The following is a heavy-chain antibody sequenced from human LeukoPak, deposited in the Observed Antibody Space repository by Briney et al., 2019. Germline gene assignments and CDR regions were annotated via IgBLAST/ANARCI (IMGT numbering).Heavy chain of an antibody. J-gene: IGHJ4*02. CDR1: GYTFTSYG. V-gene: IGHV1-46*01. Sequence: ASVKVSCKASGYTFTSYGISWVRQAPGQGLEWMGIINPSGGSTSYAQKFQGRVTMTRDTSTSTVYMELSSLRSENTAVYYCARENWDYGAYYFDYWGQGTLVTVSS. D-gene: IGHD4-17*01. CDR2: INPSGGST. CDR3: ARENWDYGAYYFDY.